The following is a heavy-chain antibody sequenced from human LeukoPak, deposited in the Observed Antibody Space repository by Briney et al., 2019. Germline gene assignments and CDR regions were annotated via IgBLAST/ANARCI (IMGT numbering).Heavy chain of an antibody. CDR3: TTDPRPRVTIFGVVIQDYYGMDV. J-gene: IGHJ6*02. CDR1: GFTFSNAW. CDR2: IKSKTDGGST. V-gene: IGHV3-15*01. D-gene: IGHD3-3*01. Sequence: GGSLRLSCAASGFTFSNAWMSWVRQAPGKGLEWVGRIKSKTDGGSTDYAAPVKGIFSISRDDSKNTLYLQMNSLKTEDTAVYYCTTDPRPRVTIFGVVIQDYYGMDVWGQGTTVTVSS.